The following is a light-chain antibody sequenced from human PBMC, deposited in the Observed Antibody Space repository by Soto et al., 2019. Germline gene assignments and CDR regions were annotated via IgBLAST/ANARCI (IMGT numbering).Light chain of an antibody. CDR1: QILVYGYLNTX. V-gene: IGKV2-30*01. J-gene: IGKJ5*01. CDR2: QVS. Sequence: DVVMAQCPLSLPVTLGQPASISCSSNQILVYGYLNTXXXFXXHMXXXAPNRXXFQVSKRDSGVPGRFSGSGSGTDFTLKISRVEAEDVGVYYCMQGTHWPPTFGQGTRLEIK. CDR3: MQGTHWPPT.